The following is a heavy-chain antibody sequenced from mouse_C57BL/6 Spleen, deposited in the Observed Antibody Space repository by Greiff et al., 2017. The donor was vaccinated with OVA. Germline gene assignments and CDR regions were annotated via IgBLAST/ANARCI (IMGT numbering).Heavy chain of an antibody. V-gene: IGHV5-6*02. J-gene: IGHJ1*03. CDR3: ARQDYGSRTTGYCDV. CDR2: ISSGGSYT. Sequence: DVMLVESGGDLVKPGGSLKLSCAASGFTFSSYGMSWVRQTPDKRLEWVATISSGGSYTYYPDSVQGRFTISRDNAKNTLYLQMSSLKSEDPAMYYCARQDYGSRTTGYCDVWGTGTTVTVSS. CDR1: GFTFSSYG. D-gene: IGHD1-1*01.